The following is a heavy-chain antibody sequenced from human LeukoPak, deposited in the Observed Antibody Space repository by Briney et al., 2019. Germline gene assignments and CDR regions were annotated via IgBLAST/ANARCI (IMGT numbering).Heavy chain of an antibody. CDR2: ISGSGGST. CDR1: GFTFSSYA. J-gene: IGHJ4*02. D-gene: IGHD3-22*01. Sequence: PGGSLRLSCAASGFTFSSYAMSWVRQAPGKGLEWVSAISGSGGSTYYADSVKGRFAISRDNAKNTLYLQMNSLRAGDTAVYYCARGGFYSTDLLDYWGQGTLVTVSS. CDR3: ARGGFYSTDLLDY. V-gene: IGHV3-23*01.